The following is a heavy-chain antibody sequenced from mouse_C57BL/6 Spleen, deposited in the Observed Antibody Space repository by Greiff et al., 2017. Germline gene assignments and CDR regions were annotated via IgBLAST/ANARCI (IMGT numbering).Heavy chain of an antibody. CDR3: ARSITTVVSMDD. J-gene: IGHJ4*01. CDR2: INPNNGGT. D-gene: IGHD1-1*01. Sequence: VQLKQSGPELVKPGASVKISCKASGYTFTDYYMNWVKQSHGKSLEWIGDINPNNGGTSYNQKFKGKATLTVDKSSSTAYMELRSLTSEDSAVYYCARSITTVVSMDDWGQGTSVTVSS. V-gene: IGHV1-26*01. CDR1: GYTFTDYY.